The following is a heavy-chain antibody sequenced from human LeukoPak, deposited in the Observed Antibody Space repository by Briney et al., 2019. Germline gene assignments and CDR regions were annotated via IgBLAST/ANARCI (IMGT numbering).Heavy chain of an antibody. CDR2: IYSGGST. J-gene: IGHJ3*02. CDR3: AQDSGYDSGPNAFDI. Sequence: SGGSLRLSCAASGFTVSSNYMSWVRQAPGKELEWVSVIYSGGSTYYADSVKGRFTISRDNSKNTLYLQMNSLRAEDTAVYYCAQDSGYDSGPNAFDIWGQGTMVTVSS. D-gene: IGHD5-12*01. CDR1: GFTVSSNY. V-gene: IGHV3-53*01.